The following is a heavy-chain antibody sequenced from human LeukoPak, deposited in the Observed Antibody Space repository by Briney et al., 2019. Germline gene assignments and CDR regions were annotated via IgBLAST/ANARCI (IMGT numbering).Heavy chain of an antibody. CDR2: IVVGSGNT. D-gene: IGHD6-13*01. CDR1: GFTVTSSA. J-gene: IGHJ6*02. CDR3: AADQIQQLVQNYYGMDV. Sequence: GASVKVSCKSSGFTVTSSAVQWVRQARGQRLEWVGWIVVGSGNTNYAQKFQERVTITRDMSTSTAYMELSSLRSEDTAVYYCAADQIQQLVQNYYGMDVWGQGTTVTVSS. V-gene: IGHV1-58*01.